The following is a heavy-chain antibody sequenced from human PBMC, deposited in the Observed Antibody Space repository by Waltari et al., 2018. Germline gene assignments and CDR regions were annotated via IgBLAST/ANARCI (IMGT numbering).Heavy chain of an antibody. J-gene: IGHJ6*02. CDR3: AREKYYYDSSGYQYGMDV. CDR2: IIPIFGTA. D-gene: IGHD3-22*01. V-gene: IGHV1-69*01. Sequence: QVQLVQSGAEVKKPGASVKVSCKASGYTFTGYYMHWVRQAPGQGLEWMGGIIPIFGTANYAQKFQGRVTITADESTSTAYMGLSSLRSEDTAVYYCAREKYYYDSSGYQYGMDVWGQGTTVTVSS. CDR1: GYTFTGYY.